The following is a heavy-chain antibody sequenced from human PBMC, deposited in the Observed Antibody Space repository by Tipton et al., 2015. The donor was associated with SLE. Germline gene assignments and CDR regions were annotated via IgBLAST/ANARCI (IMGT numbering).Heavy chain of an antibody. CDR2: IYFTGST. V-gene: IGHV4-31*03. CDR3: ARGGGGDVLNWFDP. CDR1: GSSIDGGYH. Sequence: TLSLTCIVSGSSIDGGYHWGWIRQPPGKGLEWIANIYFTGSTHYNPSLRSRILISLDTSKNQFSLKVNSVTAADTAIYFCARGGGGDVLNWFDPWGQGTLVSVSP. D-gene: IGHD2-21*01. J-gene: IGHJ5*02.